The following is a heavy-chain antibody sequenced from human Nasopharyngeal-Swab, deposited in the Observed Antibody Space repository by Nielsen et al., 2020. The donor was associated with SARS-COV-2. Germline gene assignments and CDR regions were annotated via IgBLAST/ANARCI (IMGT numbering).Heavy chain of an antibody. D-gene: IGHD1-1*01. J-gene: IGHJ4*02. CDR1: GFTFSTYA. CDR2: ISGSSAYI. Sequence: GEFLKISCAASGFTFSTYAMNWVRQAPGRGLEWVSSISGSSAYIYYADSVKGRFTISRDNSKNTLYLQMNSLRAEDTAIYYCARDEAGTANSGFDYWGQGTLVTVSS. V-gene: IGHV3-21*01. CDR3: ARDEAGTANSGFDY.